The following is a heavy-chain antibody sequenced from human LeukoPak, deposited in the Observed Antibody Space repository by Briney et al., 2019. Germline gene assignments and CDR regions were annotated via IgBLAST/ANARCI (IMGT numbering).Heavy chain of an antibody. CDR2: IYYSGTT. CDR1: NGSISSGYYY. V-gene: IGHV4-31*02. Sequence: PSETLSLTCTVSNGSISSGYYYWSWIRQPPGQGLEWIGYIYYSGTTYYNPSLKSRVTISVDTSKNQFSLKLNSVTAADTAVYYCARGASNYGSFWFDPWGQGTLVTVSS. J-gene: IGHJ5*02. CDR3: ARGASNYGSFWFDP. D-gene: IGHD4-11*01.